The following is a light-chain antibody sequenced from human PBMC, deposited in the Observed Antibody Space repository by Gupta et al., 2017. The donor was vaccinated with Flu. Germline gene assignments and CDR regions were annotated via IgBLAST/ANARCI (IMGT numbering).Light chain of an antibody. CDR2: GAS. Sequence: EVVLTQSPARLSLSPGERATLSCRASQSVTSNYLVWYQQKPGQAPRLLIYGASNRASGTPDRFSGSGSGTDFTLTISRLEPEDFAVYYCQQYSTLPVAFGQGTXLEIE. V-gene: IGKV3-20*01. CDR3: QQYSTLPVA. J-gene: IGKJ2*01. CDR1: QSVTSNY.